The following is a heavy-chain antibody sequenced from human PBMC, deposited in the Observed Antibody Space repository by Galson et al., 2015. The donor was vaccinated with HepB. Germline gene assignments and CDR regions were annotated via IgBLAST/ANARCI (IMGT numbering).Heavy chain of an antibody. CDR2: IKQDGSEK. V-gene: IGHV3-7*01. J-gene: IGHJ4*02. CDR3: ARDRRQVGANHPYYFDY. CDR1: GFTFSRSW. D-gene: IGHD1-26*01. Sequence: SLRLSCAASGFTFSRSWMTWVRQAPGKGLEWVANIKQDGSEKNYVDSVKGRFTISRDNAKNSLYLQMNSLRAEDTAVYYCARDRRQVGANHPYYFDYWGQGTLVTVSS.